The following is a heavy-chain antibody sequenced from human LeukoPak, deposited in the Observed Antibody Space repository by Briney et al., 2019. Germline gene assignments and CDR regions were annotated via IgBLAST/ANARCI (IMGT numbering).Heavy chain of an antibody. V-gene: IGHV3-9*01. D-gene: IGHD6-13*01. J-gene: IGHJ4*02. CDR2: ISWNSGSI. CDR3: AKGDSSSWYGAFYY. CDR1: GFTFDDYA. Sequence: GRSLRLSCAASGFTFDDYAMHWVRQAPGKGLEWVSGISWNSGSIGYADSVKGRFTISRDNAKNSLYLQMNSLRAEDTALYYCAKGDSSSWYGAFYYWGQGTLVTVSS.